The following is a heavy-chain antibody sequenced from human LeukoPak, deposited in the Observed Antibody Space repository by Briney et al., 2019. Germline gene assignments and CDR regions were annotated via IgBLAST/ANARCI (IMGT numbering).Heavy chain of an antibody. J-gene: IGHJ5*02. CDR2: IRYDGSNK. D-gene: IGHD4-17*01. Sequence: PGGSLRLSCAASGFTFSNYGMHWVRQAPGKGLEWVAFIRYDGSNKYYADSVKGRFTISRDNAKNSLYLQMNSLRAEDTALYYCAKDSQGTVWNWFDPWGQGTLVTVSS. CDR1: GFTFSNYG. CDR3: AKDSQGTVWNWFDP. V-gene: IGHV3-30*02.